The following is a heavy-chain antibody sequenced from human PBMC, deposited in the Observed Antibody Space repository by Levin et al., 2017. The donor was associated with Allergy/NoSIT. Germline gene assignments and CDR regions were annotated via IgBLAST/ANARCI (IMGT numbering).Heavy chain of an antibody. CDR2: IDIGGDT. D-gene: IGHD1-1*01. V-gene: IGHV3-13*01. CDR3: ARATQTDTDAFDV. CDR1: GFTFSSYD. J-gene: IGHJ3*01. Sequence: GGSLRLSCAASGFTFSSYDMHWVRQATGKRLEWVSAIDIGGDTFYPASVKGRFTISRENAKNSLYLQMNSLRDGDTGVYYCARATQTDTDAFDVWGQGTMVTVSS.